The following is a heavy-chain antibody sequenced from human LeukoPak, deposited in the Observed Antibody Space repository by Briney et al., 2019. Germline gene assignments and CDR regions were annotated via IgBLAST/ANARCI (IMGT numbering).Heavy chain of an antibody. Sequence: PGGSLRLSCAASGFSFISYYMGWVRQAPGKGLEWVASIKEDGSEKYYVDSVKGRFTISRDNGKNSLFLQINSLIAEDTAVYYCAKGGGRFENWGQGTLVTVSS. J-gene: IGHJ4*02. D-gene: IGHD2-15*01. CDR2: IKEDGSEK. CDR3: AKGGGRFEN. CDR1: GFSFISYY. V-gene: IGHV3-7*01.